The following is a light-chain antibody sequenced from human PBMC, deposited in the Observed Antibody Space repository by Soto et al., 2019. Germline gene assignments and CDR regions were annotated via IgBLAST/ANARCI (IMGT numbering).Light chain of an antibody. V-gene: IGKV1-8*01. Sequence: AILMTQSPSSLSASPGDRVTLTCRASQGISNYLAWYQQKPGKAPKLLIYAASTLDAGVPSRFSGSGSGTDFTLTISNLQSEDFATYHCQHYYSYPLSFAGGTKVDIK. CDR1: QGISNY. J-gene: IGKJ4*01. CDR2: AAS. CDR3: QHYYSYPLS.